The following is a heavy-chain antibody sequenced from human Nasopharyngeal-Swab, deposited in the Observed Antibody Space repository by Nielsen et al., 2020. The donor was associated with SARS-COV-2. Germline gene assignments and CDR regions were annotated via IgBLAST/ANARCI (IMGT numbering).Heavy chain of an antibody. CDR3: ARQRGFCSSSNNCQGWFDP. D-gene: IGHD2-2*01. V-gene: IGHV4-39*02. Sequence: SETLSLTCAVYGGSLSGSYWGWIRQPPGEGLEWIGSIYYSGNTYYNPSLKSRVTMSVDTSKNHFSLKMTSVTAADTAVYYCARQRGFCSSSNNCQGWFDPWGQGTLVNVSS. J-gene: IGHJ5*02. CDR2: IYYSGNT. CDR1: GGSLSGSY.